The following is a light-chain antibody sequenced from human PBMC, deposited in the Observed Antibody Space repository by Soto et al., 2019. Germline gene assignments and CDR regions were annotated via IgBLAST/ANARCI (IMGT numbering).Light chain of an antibody. Sequence: IVLTQSPGTLSLSPGSXAXXXXXAXQSVASNHFAWYQQKPGQAPRLLIYGASSRATGVPDRFSGSGSGTDFTLTISRLEPEDFAVYYCQQCGSWPLITFGQGTRLEIK. CDR2: GAS. V-gene: IGKV3-20*01. CDR1: QSVASNH. J-gene: IGKJ5*01. CDR3: QQCGSWPLIT.